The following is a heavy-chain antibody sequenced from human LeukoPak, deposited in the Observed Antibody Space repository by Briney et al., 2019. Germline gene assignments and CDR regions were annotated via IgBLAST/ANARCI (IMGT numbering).Heavy chain of an antibody. CDR2: ISSSSSTI. CDR3: ARATPDWPTSGGAFDI. D-gene: IGHD2-15*01. J-gene: IGHJ3*02. Sequence: PGGSLRLSCAASGFTFSSYSMNWVRQAPGKGLEWVSYISSSSSTIYYADSVKGRFTISRDNAKNSLYLQMNSLRAEDTAVYYCARATPDWPTSGGAFDIWGQGTMVTV. V-gene: IGHV3-48*04. CDR1: GFTFSSYS.